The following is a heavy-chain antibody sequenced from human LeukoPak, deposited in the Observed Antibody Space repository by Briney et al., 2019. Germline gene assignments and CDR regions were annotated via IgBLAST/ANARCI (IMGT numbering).Heavy chain of an antibody. V-gene: IGHV1-69*04. CDR2: IIPILGIA. D-gene: IGHD6-19*01. J-gene: IGHJ4*02. Sequence: SVKVSCKASGGTFSSYAISWVRQAPGQGLEWMGRIIPILGIANYAQKFQGRVTITADKSTSTAYMELSSLRSEDTAVYYCASRTVAGTGNYFDYWGQETLVTVSS. CDR3: ASRTVAGTGNYFDY. CDR1: GGTFSSYA.